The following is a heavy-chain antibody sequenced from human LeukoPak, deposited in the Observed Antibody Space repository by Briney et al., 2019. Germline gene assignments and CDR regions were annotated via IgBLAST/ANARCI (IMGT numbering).Heavy chain of an antibody. V-gene: IGHV4-34*01. Sequence: SETLSLTCAVYGGSFSGYYWSWIRQPPGKGLEWIGEINHSGSTYYNPSLKSRITISVDTSKNQFSLALSSVTAADTAVYHCARGYCSSTSCYFVSYWGQGTLVTVSS. CDR1: GGSFSGYY. D-gene: IGHD2-2*01. CDR3: ARGYCSSTSCYFVSY. CDR2: INHSGST. J-gene: IGHJ4*02.